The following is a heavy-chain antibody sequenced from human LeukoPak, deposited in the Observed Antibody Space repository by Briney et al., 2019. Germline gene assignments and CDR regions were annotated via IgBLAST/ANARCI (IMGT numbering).Heavy chain of an antibody. CDR3: ARDSDIAAAGTYYYYGMDV. V-gene: IGHV3-30-3*01. CDR1: GFTFSSYA. CDR2: ISYDGSNK. D-gene: IGHD6-13*01. Sequence: PGGSLRLSCAASGFTFSSYAMHWVRQAPGKGLEWVAVISYDGSNKYYADSVKGRFTISRDNSKNTLYLQMNSLRAEDTAVYYCARDSDIAAAGTYYYYGMDVWGQGTTVTVSS. J-gene: IGHJ6*02.